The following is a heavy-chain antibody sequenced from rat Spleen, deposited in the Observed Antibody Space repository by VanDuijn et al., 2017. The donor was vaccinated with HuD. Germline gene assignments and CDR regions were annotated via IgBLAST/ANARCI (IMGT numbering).Heavy chain of an antibody. CDR3: ARSVFDY. V-gene: IGHV5-17*01. CDR2: IFYDGSST. CDR1: GFTFSDYA. J-gene: IGHJ2*01. Sequence: EVQLVESGGGLVQPGNSLKLSCAASGFTFSDYAMAWVRQSPKKGLEWVATIFYDGSSTYYRDSVKGRFTISRDNAKSTLYLQMDSLRSEDTATYYCARSVFDYWGQGVMVTVSS.